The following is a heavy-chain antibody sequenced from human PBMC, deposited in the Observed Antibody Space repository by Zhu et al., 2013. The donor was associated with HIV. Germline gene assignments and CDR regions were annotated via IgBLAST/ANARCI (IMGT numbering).Heavy chain of an antibody. CDR1: GYTFTTYA. V-gene: IGHV1-18*01. J-gene: IGHJ5*02. D-gene: IGHD2-2*01. Sequence: QGQLVQSGAEVKKPGASVKVSCKPSGYTFTTYAISWVRQAPGQGLEWMGWIAPFNGNTKYAQKFQGRVSMAVDSSTSTAFMELRSLKSDDTAVYYCATGALLYCSTTSCYSSWGQGTLVTVSS. CDR2: IAPFNGNT. CDR3: ATGALLYCSTTSCYSS.